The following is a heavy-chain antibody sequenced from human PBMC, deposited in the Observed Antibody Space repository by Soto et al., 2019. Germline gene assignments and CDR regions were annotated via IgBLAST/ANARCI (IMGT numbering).Heavy chain of an antibody. CDR3: ASIPSGGYSYGYPLYYYYYGMDV. CDR1: GGSISSSSYY. D-gene: IGHD5-18*01. CDR2: IYYSGST. J-gene: IGHJ6*02. V-gene: IGHV4-39*01. Sequence: QLQLQESGPGLVKPSETLSLTCTVSGGSISSSSYYWGWIRQPPGKGLEWIGSIYYSGSTYYNQYLKSRVTIAVDTSKNQFSLKLSSVTAADTAVYYCASIPSGGYSYGYPLYYYYYGMDVWGQGTTVTVSS.